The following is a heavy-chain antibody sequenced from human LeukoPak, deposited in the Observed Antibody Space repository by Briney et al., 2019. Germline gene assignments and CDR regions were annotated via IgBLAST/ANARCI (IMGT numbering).Heavy chain of an antibody. CDR2: IYSGGST. D-gene: IGHD3-22*01. CDR3: ARAAMPNMIYYDSSGPQTHFDY. CDR1: GFTVSSNY. Sequence: PGGSLRLSCAASGFTVSSNYMSWVRQAPGKGLEWVSVIYSGGSTYYADSVKGRFTISRDNSKNTLYLQMNSLRAEDTAVYYCARAAMPNMIYYDSSGPQTHFDYWGQGTLVTVSS. V-gene: IGHV3-53*01. J-gene: IGHJ4*02.